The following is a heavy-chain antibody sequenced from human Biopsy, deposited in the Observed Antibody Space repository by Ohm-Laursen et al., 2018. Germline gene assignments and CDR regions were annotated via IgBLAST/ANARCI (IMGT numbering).Heavy chain of an antibody. Sequence: SDTLSLTCTVSGGSITADFWTWIRQTPGERLEWIGYRFHSGSPMYNPSLKSRVTISVDTSKSQFSLMFTSVTAADTAVYYCVRLNRRGNIIFFDYWGQGSLVTVSS. V-gene: IGHV4-59*08. CDR3: VRLNRRGNIIFFDY. CDR2: RFHSGSP. D-gene: IGHD3/OR15-3a*01. J-gene: IGHJ4*02. CDR1: GGSITADF.